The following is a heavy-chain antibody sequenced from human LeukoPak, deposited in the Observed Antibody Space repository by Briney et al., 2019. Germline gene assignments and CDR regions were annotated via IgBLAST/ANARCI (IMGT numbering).Heavy chain of an antibody. CDR3: ARERVVPGHYYYYMDG. V-gene: IGHV4-34*01. J-gene: IGHJ6*03. D-gene: IGHD2-2*01. CDR1: GGSFSGYY. CDR2: INHSGST. Sequence: PSETLSLTCAVYGGSFSGYYWSWIRQPPGKGLEWIGEINHSGSTNYNPSLKSRVTISVDTSKNQFSLKLSSVTAAATAVYYCARERVVPGHYYYYMDGWGKGTTVTVSS.